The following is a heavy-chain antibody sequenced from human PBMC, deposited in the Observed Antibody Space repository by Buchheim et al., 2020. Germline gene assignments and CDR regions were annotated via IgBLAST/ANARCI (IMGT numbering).Heavy chain of an antibody. CDR2: ISYDGSNK. V-gene: IGHV3-30-3*01. Sequence: QVQLVESGGGVVQPGRSLRLSCAASGFTFSSYAMHWVRQAPGKGLEWVAVISYDGSNKYYADSVKGRFTISRDNSKNTLYLQMNSLRAEDTAVYYCARDPDSSSGEYFDLWGRGTL. CDR3: ARDPDSSSGEYFDL. D-gene: IGHD6-13*01. CDR1: GFTFSSYA. J-gene: IGHJ2*01.